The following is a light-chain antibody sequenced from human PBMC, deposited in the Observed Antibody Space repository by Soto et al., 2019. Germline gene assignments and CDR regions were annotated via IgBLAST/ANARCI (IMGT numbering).Light chain of an antibody. Sequence: EIVLTQSPATLSLSAGERVTLSCRASQSVDTMVAWYQQQVGRTPRLLIYETSNRATGVPARFSGSGSGTDFTLSISRLEPEDFAIYFWQDRTDWPPCMYTFGQGTKLEVK. J-gene: IGKJ2*01. CDR2: ETS. V-gene: IGKV3-11*01. CDR3: QDRTDWPPCMYT. CDR1: QSVDTM.